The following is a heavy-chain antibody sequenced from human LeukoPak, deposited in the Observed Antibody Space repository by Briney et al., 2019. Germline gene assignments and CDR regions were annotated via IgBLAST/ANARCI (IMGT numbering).Heavy chain of an antibody. D-gene: IGHD6-13*01. CDR3: AIAAAALYNWFDP. CDR1: GGSISSSNW. J-gene: IGHJ5*02. Sequence: SETLSLTCAVSGGSISSSNWWSWVRQPPGKGLEWIGEIYHSGSTNYNPSLKSRVTISVDKSKNQFSLKLSSVTAADTAVYYCAIAAAALYNWFDPWGQGTLVTVSS. V-gene: IGHV4-4*02. CDR2: IYHSGST.